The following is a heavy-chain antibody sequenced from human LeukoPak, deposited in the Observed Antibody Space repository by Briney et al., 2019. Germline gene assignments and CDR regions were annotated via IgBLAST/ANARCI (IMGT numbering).Heavy chain of an antibody. J-gene: IGHJ4*02. CDR1: GGSFSGYY. V-gene: IGHV4-34*01. CDR2: INHSGST. D-gene: IGHD2-15*01. CDR3: ASPSGYCSGGSCYDY. Sequence: PSETLSLTCAVYGGSFSGYYWSWIRQPPGKGLEWIGEINHSGSTNYNPSLKSRVTISVDTSKNQFSLKLSSVTAADTAVYYCASPSGYCSGGSCYDYWGQGTLVTVSS.